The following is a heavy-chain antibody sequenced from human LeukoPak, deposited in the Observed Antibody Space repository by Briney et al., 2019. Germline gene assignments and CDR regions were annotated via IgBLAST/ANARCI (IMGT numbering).Heavy chain of an antibody. CDR1: GYTFTSYY. CDR3: ARDKYYGSGSYYDYYYYGMDV. V-gene: IGHV1-46*01. D-gene: IGHD3-10*01. Sequence: ASVKVSCKASGYTFTSYYMHWVRQAPGQGLEWMGIINPSGGSTSYAQKFQGRVTMTRDTSTSTVYMELSSLRSEDTAVYYCARDKYYGSGSYYDYYYYGMDVWGKGTTVTVSS. CDR2: INPSGGST. J-gene: IGHJ6*04.